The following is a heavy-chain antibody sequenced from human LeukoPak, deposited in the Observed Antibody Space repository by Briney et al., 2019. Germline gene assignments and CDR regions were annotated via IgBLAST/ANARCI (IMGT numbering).Heavy chain of an antibody. V-gene: IGHV3-30*14. D-gene: IGHD6-13*01. CDR2: MSFDGFSK. Sequence: PGRSLRLSCEMSRFTFSTSIIHWVRQAPGKGLEWVAAMSFDGFSKYYADSMKGRLSISRDNSKNTLYLQMNSLRAEDTAVYYCARADYSSSWYYFDYWGQGTLVTVSS. J-gene: IGHJ4*02. CDR1: RFTFSTSI. CDR3: ARADYSSSWYYFDY.